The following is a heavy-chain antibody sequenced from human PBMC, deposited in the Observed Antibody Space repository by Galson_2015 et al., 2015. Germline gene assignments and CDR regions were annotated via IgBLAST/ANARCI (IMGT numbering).Heavy chain of an antibody. D-gene: IGHD1-7*01. CDR2: IYTSGST. CDR3: ARESHNWNYGNYYGMDV. V-gene: IGHV4-61*02. Sequence: GSISSGSYYWSWIRQPAGKGLEWIGRIYTSGSTNYNPSLKSRVTISVDTSKNQFSLKLSSVTAADTAVYYCARESHNWNYGNYYGMDVWGQGTTVTVSS. J-gene: IGHJ6*02. CDR1: GSISSGSYY.